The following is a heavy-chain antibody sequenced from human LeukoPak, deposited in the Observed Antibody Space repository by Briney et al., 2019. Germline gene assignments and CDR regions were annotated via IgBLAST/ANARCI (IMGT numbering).Heavy chain of an antibody. Sequence: GGSLRLSCAASGFTFNTFNMNWVRQAPGKGLEWVSSITSGGDYIYYADSVKGRFTTSRDNAKNSLSLQMNSLRAEDTAVYYCARRPSGSYYPTYYFDYWGQGTLVTVSS. D-gene: IGHD1-26*01. V-gene: IGHV3-21*01. CDR2: ITSGGDYI. J-gene: IGHJ4*02. CDR1: GFTFNTFN. CDR3: ARRPSGSYYPTYYFDY.